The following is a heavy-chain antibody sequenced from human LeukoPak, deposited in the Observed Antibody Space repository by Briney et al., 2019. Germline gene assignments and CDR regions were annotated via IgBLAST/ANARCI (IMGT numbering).Heavy chain of an antibody. D-gene: IGHD2-15*01. J-gene: IGHJ4*02. CDR2: FDPEDGET. CDR3: ATDSRILNYFDY. V-gene: IGHV1-24*01. Sequence: GASVKVSCKASGYTFTSYYMHWVRQAPGQGLEWMGGFDPEDGETIYAQKFQGRVTMTEDTSTDTAYMELSSLRSEDTAVYYCATDSRILNYFDYWGQGTLVTVSS. CDR1: GYTFTSYY.